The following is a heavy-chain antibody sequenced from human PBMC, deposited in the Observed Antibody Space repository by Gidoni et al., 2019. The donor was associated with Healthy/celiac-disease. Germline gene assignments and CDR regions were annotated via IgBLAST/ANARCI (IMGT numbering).Heavy chain of an antibody. J-gene: IGHJ5*02. V-gene: IGHV1-18*01. Sequence: QVQLVQSGAEVTKPGAAVKVSCQAAGYTFTSYGISWVRQAPGQGLEWMGWISAYNGNTNYAQKLQGRVTMTTDTSTSTAYMELRSLRSDDTAVYYCARDYYDSSGYGRFDPWGQGTLVTVSS. CDR3: ARDYYDSSGYGRFDP. D-gene: IGHD3-22*01. CDR2: ISAYNGNT. CDR1: GYTFTSYG.